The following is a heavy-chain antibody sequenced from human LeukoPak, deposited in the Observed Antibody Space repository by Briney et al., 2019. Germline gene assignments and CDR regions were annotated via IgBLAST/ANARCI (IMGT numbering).Heavy chain of an antibody. J-gene: IGHJ5*02. Sequence: GASVKVSCKASGYTFTNYGISWVRQAPGQGLEWMGWISAYNGNTNYAQKLQGRVTMTTDTSTSTAYMELRSLRSDDTAVYYCARDIGGGVVTANDWFDPWGQGTLVTVSS. CDR3: ARDIGGGVVTANDWFDP. V-gene: IGHV1-18*01. D-gene: IGHD2-21*02. CDR2: ISAYNGNT. CDR1: GYTFTNYG.